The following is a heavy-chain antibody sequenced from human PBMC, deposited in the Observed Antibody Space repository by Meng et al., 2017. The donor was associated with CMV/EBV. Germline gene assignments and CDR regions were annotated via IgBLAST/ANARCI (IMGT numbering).Heavy chain of an antibody. CDR2: ISGSGGST. CDR3: AKTPDTAMVFDY. CDR1: GFTFSSYA. Sequence: GGPRRPSGAASGFTFSSYAMSGVRQAPGKGLGWVSAISGSGGSTYYADSVKGRFTISRDNSKNTLYLQMNSLRAEDTAVYYCAKTPDTAMVFDYWGQGTLVTVSS. J-gene: IGHJ4*02. D-gene: IGHD5-18*01. V-gene: IGHV3-23*01.